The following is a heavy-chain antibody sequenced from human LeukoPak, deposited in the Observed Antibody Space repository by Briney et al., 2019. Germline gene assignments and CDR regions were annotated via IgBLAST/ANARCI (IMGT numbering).Heavy chain of an antibody. J-gene: IGHJ6*02. Sequence: GGSLRLSCAASGFTFSSYAMSWVRQAPGKGLEWVSAISGSGGSTDYADSVKGRFTISRDNSKNTLYLQMNSLRAEDTAKYYCAKGWAAAALQYYYGMDVWGRGTTVTVSS. V-gene: IGHV3-23*01. CDR3: AKGWAAAALQYYYGMDV. D-gene: IGHD6-13*01. CDR1: GFTFSSYA. CDR2: ISGSGGST.